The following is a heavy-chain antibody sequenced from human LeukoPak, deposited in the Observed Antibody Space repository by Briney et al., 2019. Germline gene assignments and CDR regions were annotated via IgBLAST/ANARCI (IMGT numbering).Heavy chain of an antibody. CDR3: ARSPWEEMATIFDY. J-gene: IGHJ4*02. V-gene: IGHV4-4*07. Sequence: SETLSLTCTVSGGSISSYYWSWIRQPAGKGLEWIGRIYTSGSTNYNPSLKSRVTMLVDTSKNQFSLKLSSVTAADTAVYYCARSPWEEMATIFDYWGQGTLVTVSS. D-gene: IGHD5-24*01. CDR1: GGSISSYY. CDR2: IYTSGST.